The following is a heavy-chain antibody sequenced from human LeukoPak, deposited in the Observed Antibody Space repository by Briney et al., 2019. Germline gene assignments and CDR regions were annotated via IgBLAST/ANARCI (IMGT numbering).Heavy chain of an antibody. CDR2: ISYDGSNK. CDR3: AKDGGDSAPFDY. D-gene: IGHD2-21*02. J-gene: IGHJ4*02. CDR1: GFTVSSYG. V-gene: IGHV3-30*18. Sequence: GGSLRLSCAASGFTVSSYGMHWVRQAPGKGLEWVAVISYDGSNKYYADSVKGRFTISRDNSKNTLYLQMNSLRAEDTAVYYCAKDGGDSAPFDYWGQGTLVTVSS.